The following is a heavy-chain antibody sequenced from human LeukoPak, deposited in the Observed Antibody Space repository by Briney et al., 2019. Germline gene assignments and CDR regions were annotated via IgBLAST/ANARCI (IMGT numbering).Heavy chain of an antibody. J-gene: IGHJ4*02. CDR1: GGSISSYY. D-gene: IGHD3-10*01. Sequence: PSETLSLTCTVSGGSISSYYWSWIRQPPGKGLEWIGYIYCSGSTNYNPSLKSRVTISVDTSKNQFSLKLSSVTAADTAVYYCARCKDSGPLDYWAQGTLVTVSS. CDR2: IYCSGST. CDR3: ARCKDSGPLDY. V-gene: IGHV4-59*01.